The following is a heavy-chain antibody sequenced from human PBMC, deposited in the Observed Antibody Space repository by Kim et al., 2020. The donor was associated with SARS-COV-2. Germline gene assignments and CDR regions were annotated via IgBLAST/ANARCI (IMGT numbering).Heavy chain of an antibody. D-gene: IGHD1-1*01. Sequence: VKGRLTSSRDNSKHTLDLQMNSLRAEDTAVYYCARDDWNDPDYYYYGMDVWGQGTTVTVSS. V-gene: IGHV3-30*01. CDR3: ARDDWNDPDYYYYGMDV. J-gene: IGHJ6*02.